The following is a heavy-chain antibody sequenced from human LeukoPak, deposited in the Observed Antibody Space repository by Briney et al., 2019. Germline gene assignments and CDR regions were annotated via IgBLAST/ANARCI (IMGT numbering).Heavy chain of an antibody. V-gene: IGHV3-23*01. CDR1: GFTFSSHG. D-gene: IGHD3-10*01. Sequence: PGGSLRLSCVASGFTFSSHGMNWVRQAPGKGLEWVSGITSGTRTYYADSAKGRFAISRDNSKNTMYLQMNSLRAEDTAVYYCARHGTITMVRGRLRYYYVDVWGKGATVTISS. J-gene: IGHJ6*03. CDR2: ITSGTRT. CDR3: ARHGTITMVRGRLRYYYVDV.